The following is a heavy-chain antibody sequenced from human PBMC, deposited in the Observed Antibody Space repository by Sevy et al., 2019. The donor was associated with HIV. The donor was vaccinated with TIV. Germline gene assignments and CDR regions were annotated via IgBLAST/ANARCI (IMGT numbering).Heavy chain of an antibody. V-gene: IGHV3-7*01. CDR1: GFIFSNFW. CDR3: ASDYS. Sequence: GGSLRLSCAGSGFIFSNFWMTWVRQGPGKGLEWVATINQHGSDKYYADSVKGRFTISRDNAKNSVYLQMSSLRVEDTAMYYCASDYSWGQGTLVTVSS. J-gene: IGHJ4*02. CDR2: INQHGSDK.